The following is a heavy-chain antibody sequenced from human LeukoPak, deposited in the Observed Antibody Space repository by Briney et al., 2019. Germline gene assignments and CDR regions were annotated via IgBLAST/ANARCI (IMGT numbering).Heavy chain of an antibody. J-gene: IGHJ5*02. Sequence: QPGGSLRLSCAASGFTFSSYAMHWVRQAPGKGLEWVAVISYDGSNKYYADSVKGRFTISRDNSKNTLYLQMNSLRAEDTAVYYCAGNRDTMIVIPGWFDPWGQGTLVTVSS. CDR1: GFTFSSYA. D-gene: IGHD3-22*01. CDR3: AGNRDTMIVIPGWFDP. CDR2: ISYDGSNK. V-gene: IGHV3-30*04.